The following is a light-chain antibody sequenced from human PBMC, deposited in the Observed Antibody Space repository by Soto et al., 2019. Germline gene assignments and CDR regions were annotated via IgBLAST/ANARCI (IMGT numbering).Light chain of an antibody. CDR1: QSVSSN. CDR3: QQYNNWPPDRT. J-gene: IGKJ1*01. V-gene: IGKV3-15*01. CDR2: GAS. Sequence: EIVMKQSPATLSVSPGERATLSCRASQSVSSNLAWYQQKPGQAPRLLIYGASTRATGIPARFSGSGSGTEVTLTISSLQSEEFAIYFCQQYNNWPPDRTFGQGTKVEIK.